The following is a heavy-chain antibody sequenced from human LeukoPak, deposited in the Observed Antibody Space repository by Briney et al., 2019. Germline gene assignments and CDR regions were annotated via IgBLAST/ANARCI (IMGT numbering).Heavy chain of an antibody. Sequence: ASVKVSCKASGYTFTGYYMHWVRQAPGQGLEWMGWINPNSGGTNYAQKFQGRVTMTRDTSISTAYMELSRLRSDDTAVYYCAREFTKYRGEYYFDYWGQGTLVTVSS. D-gene: IGHD3-10*01. V-gene: IGHV1-2*02. J-gene: IGHJ4*02. CDR2: INPNSGGT. CDR1: GYTFTGYY. CDR3: AREFTKYRGEYYFDY.